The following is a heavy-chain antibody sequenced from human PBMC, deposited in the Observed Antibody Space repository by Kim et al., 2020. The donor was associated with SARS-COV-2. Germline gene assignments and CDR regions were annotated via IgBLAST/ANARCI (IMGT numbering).Heavy chain of an antibody. Sequence: SETLSLTCTVSGGSISSGGYYWSWIRQHPGKGLEWIGYIYYSGSTYYNPSLKSRVTISVDTSKNQFSLKLSSVTAADTAVYYCAAHVGGDYDDVGWFDPWGQGTLVTVSS. D-gene: IGHD4-17*01. CDR3: AAHVGGDYDDVGWFDP. CDR1: GGSISSGGYY. CDR2: IYYSGST. V-gene: IGHV4-31*03. J-gene: IGHJ5*02.